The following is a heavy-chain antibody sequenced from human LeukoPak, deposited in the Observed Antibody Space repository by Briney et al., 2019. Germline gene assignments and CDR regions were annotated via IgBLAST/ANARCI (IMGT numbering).Heavy chain of an antibody. J-gene: IGHJ6*02. CDR3: ARDNWNYGSSMDV. CDR1: GGSISRYY. V-gene: IGHV4-59*01. Sequence: SGTLSLPFRGSGGSISRYYRGWIRPPPGKGLEGIGYIYYSGSTNYNPSLKSRVTISVDTSKNQFSLKLSSVTAADTAVYYCARDNWNYGSSMDVWGQGTTVTVSS. D-gene: IGHD1-7*01. CDR2: IYYSGST.